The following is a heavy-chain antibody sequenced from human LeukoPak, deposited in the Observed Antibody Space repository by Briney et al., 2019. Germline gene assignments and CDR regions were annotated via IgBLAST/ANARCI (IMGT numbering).Heavy chain of an antibody. J-gene: IGHJ4*02. CDR2: INHSGST. CDR1: GGSFSGYY. V-gene: IGHV4-34*01. Sequence: SETLSLTCAVYGGSFSGYYWSWIRQPPGKGLEWIGEINHSGSTNYNPSLKSRVTISVDTSKNQSSLKLSSVTAADTAVYYCARVFRTDIVVVVAATYYFDYWGQGTLVTVSS. D-gene: IGHD2-15*01. CDR3: ARVFRTDIVVVVAATYYFDY.